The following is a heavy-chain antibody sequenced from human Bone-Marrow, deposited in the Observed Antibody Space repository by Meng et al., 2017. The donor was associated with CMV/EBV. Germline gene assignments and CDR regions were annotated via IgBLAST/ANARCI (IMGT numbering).Heavy chain of an antibody. Sequence: GESLKISCAASGFTFSSYGMHWVRQAPGKGLEWVAFIRYDGSNKYYADSVKGRFTISRDNSKNTLYLQMNSLRAEDTAVYYCAKDPTAGYCSSNSCNGDYFDYGGKGTLVTSPQ. V-gene: IGHV3-30*02. J-gene: IGHJ4*02. CDR1: GFTFSSYG. D-gene: IGHD2-2*03. CDR2: IRYDGSNK. CDR3: AKDPTAGYCSSNSCNGDYFDY.